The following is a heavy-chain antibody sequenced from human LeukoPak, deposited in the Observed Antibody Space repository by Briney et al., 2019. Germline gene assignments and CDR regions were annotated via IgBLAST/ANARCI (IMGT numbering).Heavy chain of an antibody. Sequence: ASVKVSCKASGYTFTSYDINWVRQATGQGLEWVGWMNPNSGNTGYAQKFQGRVTMTRNTSISTAYMELSSLRSEDTAVYYCARGTQLWLINRELDYWGQGTLVTVSS. D-gene: IGHD5-18*01. V-gene: IGHV1-8*01. J-gene: IGHJ4*02. CDR3: ARGTQLWLINRELDY. CDR2: MNPNSGNT. CDR1: GYTFTSYD.